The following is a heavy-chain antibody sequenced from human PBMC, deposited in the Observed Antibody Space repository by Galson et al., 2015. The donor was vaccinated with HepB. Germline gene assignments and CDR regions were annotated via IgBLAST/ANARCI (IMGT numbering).Heavy chain of an antibody. Sequence: SLRLSTAGVGYTSNSAWMNWVRQAPGRRLVWVARNRTQSEGRTAYATPVKGRFTISRDDSNNPLYLHMNNLKPEDTAMYYCTADVPEPRSQIDFWGQGTLVTVSS. V-gene: IGHV3-15*07. J-gene: IGHJ4*02. CDR3: TADVPEPRSQIDF. CDR2: NRTQSEGRT. CDR1: GYTSNSAW. D-gene: IGHD1-14*01.